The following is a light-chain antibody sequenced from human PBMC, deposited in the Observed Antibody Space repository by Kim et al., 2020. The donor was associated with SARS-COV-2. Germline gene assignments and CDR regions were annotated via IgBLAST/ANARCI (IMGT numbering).Light chain of an antibody. CDR2: DAS. Sequence: APGERVTLPCRASRSVSSSLAWYQQKPGQAPRLLIYDASIRDTGVPARFSGSGSGTEFTLTISGLQSEDSAIYYCQQYNNWPPVTFGGGTKVDIK. CDR1: RSVSSS. CDR3: QQYNNWPPVT. V-gene: IGKV3D-15*01. J-gene: IGKJ4*01.